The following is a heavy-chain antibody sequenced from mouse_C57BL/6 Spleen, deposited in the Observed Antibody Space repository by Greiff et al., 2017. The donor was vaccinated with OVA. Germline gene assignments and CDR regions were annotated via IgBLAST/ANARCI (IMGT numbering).Heavy chain of an antibody. CDR1: GFTFSSYG. V-gene: IGHV5-6*01. J-gene: IGHJ1*03. D-gene: IGHD2-1*01. CDR3: ASLYYGNYEGYFDV. Sequence: EVNVVESGGDLVKPGGSLKLSCAASGFTFSSYGMSWVRQTPDKRLEWVATISSGGSYTYYPDSVKGRFTISRDNAKNTLYLQRSSLKSEDTAMYYCASLYYGNYEGYFDVWGTGTTVTVSS. CDR2: ISSGGSYT.